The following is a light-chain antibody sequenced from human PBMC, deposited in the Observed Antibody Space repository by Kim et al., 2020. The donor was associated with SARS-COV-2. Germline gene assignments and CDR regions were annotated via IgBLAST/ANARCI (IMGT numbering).Light chain of an antibody. CDR2: GAS. V-gene: IGKV3-20*01. CDR3: QQYGSSPRT. Sequence: EIVLTQSPGTLSLSPGERATLSCRASQSVSGSKLVWYQQKPGQAPRLLIYGASSRATGIQDRFSGSGSGTDFTLTISRLEPEDVAVYYCQQYGSSPRTFGQGTKLEI. CDR1: QSVSGSK. J-gene: IGKJ2*01.